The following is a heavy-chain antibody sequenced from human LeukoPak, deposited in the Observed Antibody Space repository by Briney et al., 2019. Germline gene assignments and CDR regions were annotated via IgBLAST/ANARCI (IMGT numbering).Heavy chain of an antibody. CDR1: GYTFTGYY. J-gene: IGHJ4*02. Sequence: GAPVKVSCKASGYTFTGYYMHWVRQAPGQGLEWMGWINPNSGGTNYAQKFQGRVTMTRDTSISTAYMELSRLRSDDTAVYYCARGEYSGYGYYFVYWGQGTLVTVSS. D-gene: IGHD5-12*01. CDR3: ARGEYSGYGYYFVY. V-gene: IGHV1-2*02. CDR2: INPNSGGT.